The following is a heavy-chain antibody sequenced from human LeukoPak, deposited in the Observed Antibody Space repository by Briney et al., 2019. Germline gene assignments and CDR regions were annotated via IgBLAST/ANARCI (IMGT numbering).Heavy chain of an antibody. V-gene: IGHV4-38-2*01. CDR1: GGSFSGYY. CDR3: ARFKRAGGWSYFDY. D-gene: IGHD6-19*01. J-gene: IGHJ4*02. CDR2: IYHSGST. Sequence: SETLSLTCAVYGGSFSGYYWGWIRQPPGKGLEWIGSIYHSGSTYYNPSLRSRVTLSVDTSKNQFSLKLSSVTAADTAVYYCARFKRAGGWSYFDYWGQGTLVTVSS.